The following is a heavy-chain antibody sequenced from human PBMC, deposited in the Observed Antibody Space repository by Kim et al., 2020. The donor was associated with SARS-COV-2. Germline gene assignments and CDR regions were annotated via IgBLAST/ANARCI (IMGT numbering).Heavy chain of an antibody. D-gene: IGHD6-19*01. CDR1: GFTFSSYS. J-gene: IGHJ4*02. CDR3: AREYSSGWYTGGGNFDY. CDR2: ISSSSSYI. V-gene: IGHV3-21*01. Sequence: LSLTCAASGFTFSSYSMNWVRQAPGKGLEWVSSISSSSSYIYYADSVKGRFTISRDNAKNSLYLQMNSLRAEDTAVYYCAREYSSGWYTGGGNFDYWGQGTLVTVSS.